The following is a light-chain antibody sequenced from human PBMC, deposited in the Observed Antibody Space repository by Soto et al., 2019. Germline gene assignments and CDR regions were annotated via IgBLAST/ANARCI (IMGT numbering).Light chain of an antibody. CDR1: QSVSSSY. CDR3: QQYGSSPWT. J-gene: IGKJ1*01. Sequence: EIVLTQSPGTLSLSPGERATLSCRASQSVSSSYLASYQQKPGQAPRLLIYGASSRATGIPDRFSGSGSGTDFTLTISRLEPEDFAVYYCQQYGSSPWTFGQGTKVDI. V-gene: IGKV3-20*01. CDR2: GAS.